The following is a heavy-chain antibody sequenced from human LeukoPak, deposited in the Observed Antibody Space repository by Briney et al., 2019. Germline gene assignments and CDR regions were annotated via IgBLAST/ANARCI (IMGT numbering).Heavy chain of an antibody. J-gene: IGHJ4*02. CDR3: ARDVYSIAAAGTFDY. CDR1: GYTFTGYY. V-gene: IGHV1-2*02. Sequence: GASVKVSCKASGYTFTGYYMHWVRQAPGQGLEWMGWINPNSGGTNYAQKFQGRVTMTRDTSISTAYMELSRLRSDDTAVYYCARDVYSIAAAGTFDYWGQGTLVTVSS. D-gene: IGHD6-13*01. CDR2: INPNSGGT.